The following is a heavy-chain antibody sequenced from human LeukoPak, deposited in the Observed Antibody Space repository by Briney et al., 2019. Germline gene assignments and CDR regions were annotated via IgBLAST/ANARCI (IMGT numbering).Heavy chain of an antibody. Sequence: GASVKVSCKASGYTFTSYYMHWVRQAPGQGLEWMGRINPNSGGTNYAQKFQGRVTMTRDTSISTAYMELSRLSSDDTAVYYCARTLGDINSSGEFDCWGQGTLVTVSS. CDR3: ARTLGDINSSGEFDC. D-gene: IGHD3-22*01. CDR1: GYTFTSYY. CDR2: INPNSGGT. V-gene: IGHV1-2*06. J-gene: IGHJ4*02.